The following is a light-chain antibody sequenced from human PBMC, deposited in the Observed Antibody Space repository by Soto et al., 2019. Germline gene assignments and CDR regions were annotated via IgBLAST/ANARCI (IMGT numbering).Light chain of an antibody. J-gene: IGLJ1*01. CDR2: RNH. V-gene: IGLV1-40*01. Sequence: QSVLTQPPSVSGAPGQRVTISCTGTRSNIGAGYDVHWYQQIPGTAPKLLIYRNHDRPSGVPDRFSGSKSGTSASLAITGLQAEDEADYYCQSYDSSLSGYVFGTGTQLTVL. CDR3: QSYDSSLSGYV. CDR1: RSNIGAGYD.